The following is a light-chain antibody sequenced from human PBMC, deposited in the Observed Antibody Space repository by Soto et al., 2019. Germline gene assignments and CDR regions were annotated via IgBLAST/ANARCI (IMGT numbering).Light chain of an antibody. J-gene: IGLJ1*01. CDR1: SSDVGSYNL. CDR3: CSYAGSSTSF. Sequence: QSALTQPASVSGSPGQSITISCTGTSSDVGSYNLVSWYQQHPGKAPKLMIYEGSKRPSGVSNRFSGSKSGNTASLTISGFQAEDEADYYCCSYAGSSTSFFGTGTKVTVL. V-gene: IGLV2-23*01. CDR2: EGS.